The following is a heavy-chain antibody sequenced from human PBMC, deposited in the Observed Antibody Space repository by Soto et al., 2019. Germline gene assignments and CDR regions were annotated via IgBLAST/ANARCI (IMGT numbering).Heavy chain of an antibody. CDR2: INSDGSIT. CDR1: GFTFSRYW. D-gene: IGHD4-17*01. Sequence: GGSLRLSCAASGFTFSRYWMHWVRQAPGKGLVWVSRINSDGSITTYADSVKGRFTISRDNAKNTLYLQMNSLRAEDTAVYYCARVYGDFDYWGQGTLVTVSS. V-gene: IGHV3-74*01. CDR3: ARVYGDFDY. J-gene: IGHJ4*02.